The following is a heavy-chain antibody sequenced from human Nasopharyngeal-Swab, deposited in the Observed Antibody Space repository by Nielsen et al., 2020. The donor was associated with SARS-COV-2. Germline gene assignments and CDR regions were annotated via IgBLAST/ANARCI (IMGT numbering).Heavy chain of an antibody. CDR1: GGSISSCSYY. CDR2: IYYSGST. V-gene: IGHV4-39*01. Sequence: SETLSLTCTVSGGSISSCSYYWGWIRQPPGKGLEWIGSIYYSGSTYYNPSLKSRVTISVDTSKNQFSLKLSSVTAADTAVYYCARVLGYCSSTSCYEPYYYGMDVWGQGTTVTVSS. CDR3: ARVLGYCSSTSCYEPYYYGMDV. D-gene: IGHD2-2*01. J-gene: IGHJ6*02.